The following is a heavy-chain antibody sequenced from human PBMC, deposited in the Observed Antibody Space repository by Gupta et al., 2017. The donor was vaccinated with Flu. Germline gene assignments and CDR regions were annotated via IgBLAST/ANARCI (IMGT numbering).Heavy chain of an antibody. V-gene: IGHV6-1*01. Sequence: QVQLPLSGPGLVKLSQTLPPSRAITGDSGSSQRTVWNSTRHSPSSGLELLGRTSYRYKWYKDYAVSVRSRITINPDTSKNQCSRQLSSVTPEDTAVYYCARGAGLTTVTTGYFDYWGQGTLVTVSS. CDR2: TSYRYKWYK. CDR1: GDSGSSQRTV. D-gene: IGHD4-17*01. CDR3: ARGAGLTTVTTGYFDY. J-gene: IGHJ4*02.